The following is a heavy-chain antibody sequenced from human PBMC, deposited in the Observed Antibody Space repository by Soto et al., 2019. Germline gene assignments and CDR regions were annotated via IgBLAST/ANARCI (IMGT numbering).Heavy chain of an antibody. J-gene: IGHJ4*02. CDR2: IYYSGST. D-gene: IGHD3-22*01. V-gene: IGHV4-31*03. CDR3: ARVRSSGYHFDY. Sequence: SETLSLTCTVSGGSISSGGYYWSWIRQHPGKGLEWIGYIYYSGSTYYNPSLKSRVTISVDTSKNQFSLKLSSVTAADTAVYYCARVRSSGYHFDYWGQGTLVTVSS. CDR1: GGSISSGGYY.